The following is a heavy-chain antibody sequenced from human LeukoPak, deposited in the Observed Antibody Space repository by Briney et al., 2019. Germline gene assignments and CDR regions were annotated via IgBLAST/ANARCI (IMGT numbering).Heavy chain of an antibody. J-gene: IGHJ5*02. CDR1: GITFSSYTFSTYS. D-gene: IGHD1-1*01. V-gene: IGHV3-48*04. Sequence: GGSLRLSCAASGITFSSYTFSTYSLNWVRQAPGKGLEWVSYISSSTSAIYYADSVKGRFTISRDNAKNSLYLQMNSLRAEDTAVYYCARERNWNDGGWFDPWGQGTLVTVSS. CDR2: ISSSTSAI. CDR3: ARERNWNDGGWFDP.